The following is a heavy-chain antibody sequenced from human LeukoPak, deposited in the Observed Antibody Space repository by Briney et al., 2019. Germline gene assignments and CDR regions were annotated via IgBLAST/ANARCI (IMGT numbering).Heavy chain of an antibody. J-gene: IGHJ4*02. CDR2: INWNGETI. D-gene: IGHD7-27*01. CDR1: GFTFGDFG. V-gene: IGHV3-20*04. CDR3: AKEKGANWDPFDY. Sequence: GGSLRLSCATSGFTFGDFGMAWVRQVPGKGPEWVSGINWNGETIAYRDSVKGRFTISRDSARRSVYLQMNSLRDEDTALYYCAKEKGANWDPFDYWGRGTLVTVSS.